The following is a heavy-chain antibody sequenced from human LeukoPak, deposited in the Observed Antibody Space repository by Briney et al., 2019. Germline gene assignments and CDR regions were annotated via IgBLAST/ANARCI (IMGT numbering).Heavy chain of an antibody. CDR1: RYNFTSYW. D-gene: IGHD6-13*01. CDR2: IYPGDSDT. J-gene: IGHJ4*02. CDR3: ARLLRNIAAAVYYFDY. V-gene: IGHV5-51*01. Sequence: GESLKISCKGSRYNFTSYWIGRVRQMPGKGLEWMGIIYPGDSDTRYSPSFQGQVTISADKSISTAYLQWSSLKASDTAMYYCARLLRNIAAAVYYFDYWGQGTLVTVSS.